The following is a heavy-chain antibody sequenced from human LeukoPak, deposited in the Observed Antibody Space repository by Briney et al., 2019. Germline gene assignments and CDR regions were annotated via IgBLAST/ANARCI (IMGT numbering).Heavy chain of an antibody. J-gene: IGHJ5*02. Sequence: GESLKISSKGSGYSFTSYWIGWVRQMPEKGLEWMGIIYPGDSDTRCSPSFQGQVTISADKSISTAYLQWSSLKASDTAMYYCARQGYYGSGSYQGDYNWFDPWGQGTLVTVSS. D-gene: IGHD3-10*01. CDR3: ARQGYYGSGSYQGDYNWFDP. CDR2: IYPGDSDT. V-gene: IGHV5-51*01. CDR1: GYSFTSYW.